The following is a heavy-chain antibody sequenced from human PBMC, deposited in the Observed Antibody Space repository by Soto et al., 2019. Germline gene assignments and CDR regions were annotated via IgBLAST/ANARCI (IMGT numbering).Heavy chain of an antibody. J-gene: IGHJ4*02. CDR3: ASVWKDTTMGDYFDY. V-gene: IGHV4-30-2*01. Sequence: QLQLQESGSGLVKPSQTLSLTCAVSGGSISSPGYSWSWIRQPPGKGLEWIGYIYPSGSTYYNPSLRSRVTISVDRSKNQFSLKLSSVTAADTAVYYCASVWKDTTMGDYFDYWGQGTLVTVSS. D-gene: IGHD5-18*01. CDR1: GGSISSPGYS. CDR2: IYPSGST.